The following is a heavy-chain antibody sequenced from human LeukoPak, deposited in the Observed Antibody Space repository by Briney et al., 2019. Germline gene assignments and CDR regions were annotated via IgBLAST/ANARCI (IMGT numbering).Heavy chain of an antibody. V-gene: IGHV3-7*01. CDR2: IKQDGRKG. D-gene: IGHD2-2*01. Sequence: AGGSLTLSWAASGFTLSNYWVTWVRHPPGKGLEWVANIKQDGRKGNHVDSVKGRFTVSRDNAKSSLYLQLNSLRAEDTAVYYCATRSCSISACRASSYHCMDFWGKGTTVTVSS. CDR3: ATRSCSISACRASSYHCMDF. CDR1: GFTLSNYW. J-gene: IGHJ6*03.